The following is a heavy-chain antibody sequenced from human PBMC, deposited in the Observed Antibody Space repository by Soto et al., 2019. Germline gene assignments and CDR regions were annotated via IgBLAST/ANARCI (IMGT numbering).Heavy chain of an antibody. V-gene: IGHV4-59*08. J-gene: IGHJ6*02. CDR3: ARQGFGPLHGLVDV. Sequence: QVQLQESGPGLVKPSETMSLSCTVSGGSISSYYWSWFRQSPGKRMEWIGYVHHSWGSSYNPSLRSRVAISLDPSTSQFSLKVTSVTATDTAVYYCARQGFGPLHGLVDVWGQGTTVTVSS. CDR2: VHHSWGS. CDR1: GGSISSYY. D-gene: IGHD3-10*01.